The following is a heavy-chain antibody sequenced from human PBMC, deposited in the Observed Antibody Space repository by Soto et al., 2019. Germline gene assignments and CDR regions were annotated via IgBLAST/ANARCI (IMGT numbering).Heavy chain of an antibody. CDR1: GYTLTELS. D-gene: IGHD6-25*01. CDR2: FDPEDGET. V-gene: IGHV1-24*01. J-gene: IGHJ4*02. CDR3: ATVPTYSSGYDY. Sequence: ASVKVSCKVSGYTLTELSMHWVRQAPGKGLEWMGGFDPEDGETIYAQKFQGRVTMTEDTSTDTAYMELSSLRSEDTAVYDCATVPTYSSGYDYWGRGTLVTVSS.